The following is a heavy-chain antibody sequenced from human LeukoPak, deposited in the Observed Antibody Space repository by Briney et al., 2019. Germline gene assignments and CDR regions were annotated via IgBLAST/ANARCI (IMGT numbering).Heavy chain of an antibody. CDR3: AKVLRLRGHFDY. CDR1: GFTFSSYA. CDR2: IRGSGGST. Sequence: GGSLRLSCAASGFTFSSYAMSWVRQAPGKGLEWVSAIRGSGGSTYYADSVKGRFTISRDNSKNTLYLQMNSLRAEDTAVYYCAKVLRLRGHFDYWGQGTLVTVSS. V-gene: IGHV3-23*01. D-gene: IGHD5-18*01. J-gene: IGHJ4*02.